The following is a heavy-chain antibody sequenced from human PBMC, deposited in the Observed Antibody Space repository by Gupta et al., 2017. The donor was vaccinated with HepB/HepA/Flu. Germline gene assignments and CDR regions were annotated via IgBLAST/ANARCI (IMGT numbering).Heavy chain of an antibody. CDR3: ARADQWELLGFFDY. CDR2: IWYDGSNK. Sequence: QVQLVESGGGVVQPGRSLRLSCAASGFTFSSYGMHWVGQAPGKGLEWVAVIWYDGSNKYYADSVKGRFTISRDNSKNTLYLQMNSLRAEDTAVYYCARADQWELLGFFDYWGQGTLVTVSS. J-gene: IGHJ4*02. V-gene: IGHV3-33*01. D-gene: IGHD1-26*01. CDR1: GFTFSSYG.